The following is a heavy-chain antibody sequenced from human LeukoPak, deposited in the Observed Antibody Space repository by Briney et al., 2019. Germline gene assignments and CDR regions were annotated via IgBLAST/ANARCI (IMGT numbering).Heavy chain of an antibody. D-gene: IGHD2-8*02. V-gene: IGHV3-74*01. CDR2: INSDGSST. J-gene: IGHJ3*02. Sequence: GGSLRFSCAASGFTFSSYWMHWVRQAPGKGLVWVSRINSDGSSTTYADSVKGRVTISRDNAKNTLYLQMNSLRAEDTAVYYCARRGALTGGFDIWGQGTVVTVSS. CDR1: GFTFSSYW. CDR3: ARRGALTGGFDI.